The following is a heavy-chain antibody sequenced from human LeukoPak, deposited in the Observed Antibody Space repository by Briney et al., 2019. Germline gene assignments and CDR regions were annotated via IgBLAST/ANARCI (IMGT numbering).Heavy chain of an antibody. CDR1: EFTFSSYA. D-gene: IGHD2-15*01. CDR3: AKQLGYCSDGSCYFPY. CDR2: ISNNGGYT. J-gene: IGHJ4*02. V-gene: IGHV3-23*01. Sequence: GSLRLSCAASEFTFSSYAMSWVRQAPGKGLEWVSAISNNGGYTYYADSVQGRFTISRDNSKSTLCLQMNSLRAEDTAVYYCAKQLGYCSDGSCYFPYWGQGTLVTVSS.